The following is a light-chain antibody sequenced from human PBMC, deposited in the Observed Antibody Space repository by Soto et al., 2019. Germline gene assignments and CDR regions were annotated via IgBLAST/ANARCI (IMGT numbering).Light chain of an antibody. CDR3: CSCGSSGTI. CDR2: EVT. Sequence: QSALTQPASVSGSPGQSITISCSGTSSDIGSYDLVSWYQQYPGKVPKLMIYEVTKRPSGVSNRFSGSKSGNTASLTISGRQAEDEAYYYCCSCGSSGTIFGGGTKLTVL. CDR1: SSDIGSYDL. V-gene: IGLV2-23*02. J-gene: IGLJ2*01.